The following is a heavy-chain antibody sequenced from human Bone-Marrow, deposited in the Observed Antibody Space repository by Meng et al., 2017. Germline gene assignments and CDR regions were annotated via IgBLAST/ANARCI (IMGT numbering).Heavy chain of an antibody. V-gene: IGHV4-34*01. CDR2: INHSGGT. CDR1: GGSFSDYY. J-gene: IGHJ4*02. CDR3: ARGPTTMAHDFDY. D-gene: IGHD4-11*01. Sequence: QVERTEWGAGLLKPSETLSLTCVVSGGSFSDYYWSWIRQPPGKGLEWIGEINHSGGTNYNPSLESRATISVDTSQNNLSLKLSSVTAADSAVYYCARGPTTMAHDFDYWGQGTLVTVSS.